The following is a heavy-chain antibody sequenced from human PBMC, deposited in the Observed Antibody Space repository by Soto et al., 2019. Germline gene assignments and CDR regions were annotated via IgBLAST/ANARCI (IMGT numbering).Heavy chain of an antibody. CDR3: ARPGVSSDGWIQLWSGNWFDP. D-gene: IGHD5-18*01. Sequence: QVQLVQSGAEVKKPGASVKVSCKASGYTFTSYYMHWVRQAPGQGLEWMGIINPSGGSTSYAQKFQGRVTMTRETSTSTVYMELSSLRSEDTAVYYCARPGVSSDGWIQLWSGNWFDPWGQGTLVTVSS. CDR2: INPSGGST. J-gene: IGHJ5*02. V-gene: IGHV1-46*01. CDR1: GYTFTSYY.